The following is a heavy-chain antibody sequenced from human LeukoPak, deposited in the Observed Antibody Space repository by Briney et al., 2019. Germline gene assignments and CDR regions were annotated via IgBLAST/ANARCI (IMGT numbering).Heavy chain of an antibody. Sequence: GGSLRLSCAASGFTFSSYAMPWVRQAPGKGLEWVAVISYDGSNKYYADSVKGRFTISRDNSKNTLYLQMNSLRAEDTAVYYCASWKGYYDILTGYYPSHDAFDIWGQGTMVTVSS. CDR2: ISYDGSNK. V-gene: IGHV3-30-3*01. CDR3: ASWKGYYDILTGYYPSHDAFDI. CDR1: GFTFSSYA. J-gene: IGHJ3*02. D-gene: IGHD3-9*01.